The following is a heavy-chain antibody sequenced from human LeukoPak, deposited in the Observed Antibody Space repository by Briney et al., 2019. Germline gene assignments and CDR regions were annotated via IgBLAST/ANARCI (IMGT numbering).Heavy chain of an antibody. Sequence: SETLSLTCTVSGGSISSSSYYWGWIRQPPGKGLEWIGSIYYSGSTYYNPSLKSRVTISVDTSKNQFSLKLSSVTAADTAVYYCAGQLLFHYYFDYWGQGTLVTVSS. V-gene: IGHV4-39*01. CDR3: AGQLLFHYYFDY. CDR2: IYYSGST. J-gene: IGHJ4*02. CDR1: GGSISSSSYY. D-gene: IGHD2-2*01.